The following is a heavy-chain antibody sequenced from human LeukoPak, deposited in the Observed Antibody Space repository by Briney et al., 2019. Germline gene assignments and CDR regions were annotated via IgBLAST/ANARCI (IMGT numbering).Heavy chain of an antibody. J-gene: IGHJ4*02. CDR1: GGSISSGGYS. CDR3: ARGPQVEYSNSRPYFDY. V-gene: IGHV4-30-2*01. D-gene: IGHD6-6*01. CDR2: IYHSGST. Sequence: PSETLSLTCAVSGGSISSGGYSWSWIRQPPGKGLEWIGYIYHSGSTYYNPSLKSRVTISVDTSKNQFSLKLSSVTAADTAVYYCARGPQVEYSNSRPYFDYWGQGTLVTVSS.